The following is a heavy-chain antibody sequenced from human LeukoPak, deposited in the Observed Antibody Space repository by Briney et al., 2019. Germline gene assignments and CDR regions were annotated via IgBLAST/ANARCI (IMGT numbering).Heavy chain of an antibody. V-gene: IGHV4-59*01. Sequence: SETLSLTCTVSGVSISSYYWSWIRQPPGKGLEWLGYIYYSGNTNYNPSLKSRITISLDTSRNQFSLKLSSVTAADTAIYYCTREGPTATSIDYWGQGTLVTVSS. CDR3: TREGPTATSIDY. D-gene: IGHD2-21*02. J-gene: IGHJ4*02. CDR2: IYYSGNT. CDR1: GVSISSYY.